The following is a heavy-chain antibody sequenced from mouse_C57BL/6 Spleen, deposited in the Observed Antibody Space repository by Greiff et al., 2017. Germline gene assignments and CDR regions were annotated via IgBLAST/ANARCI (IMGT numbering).Heavy chain of an antibody. CDR3: ARFHYDGSSSYAMDY. J-gene: IGHJ4*01. CDR1: GFTFTDYY. D-gene: IGHD1-1*01. V-gene: IGHV7-3*01. Sequence: EVKLVESGGGLVQPGGSLSLSCAASGFTFTDYYMSWVRQPPGKALEWLGFISTKANGYTTEYSASVKGRFTISRDTYQSILYLERKSLRAEDIATYDCARFHYDGSSSYAMDYWGQGTSVTVSS. CDR2: ISTKANGYTT.